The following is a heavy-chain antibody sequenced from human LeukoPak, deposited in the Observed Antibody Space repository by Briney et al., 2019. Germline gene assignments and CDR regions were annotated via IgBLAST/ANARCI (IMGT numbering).Heavy chain of an antibody. Sequence: GGSLRLSCVDLGVRRIIKKKSWVRQAPGKGLEWVSLIYSGGAIRYADSVKGRFTISRDSSKNTLFLQMNDLTVEDTARYYCARRPGNWGQGILVTVSS. V-gene: IGHV3-53*01. J-gene: IGHJ4*02. CDR1: VRRIIKK. D-gene: IGHD1-14*01. CDR2: IYSGGAI. CDR3: ARRPGN.